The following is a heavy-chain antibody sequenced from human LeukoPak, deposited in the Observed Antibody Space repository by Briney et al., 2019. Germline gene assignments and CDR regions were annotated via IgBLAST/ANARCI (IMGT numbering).Heavy chain of an antibody. V-gene: IGHV3-48*03. CDR3: ASSYFCDTSGYSDAFDI. CDR2: SSPSGSTI. J-gene: IGHJ3*02. Sequence: GGSLTLSCAASGFTFSSYEMNWVRQAPGKGLEGVSYSSPSGSTIYYADSVKGRFTISRDNAKNSLYLQMNSLRVEDTAVYYCASSYFCDTSGYSDAFDIWGQGTMVTVSS. D-gene: IGHD3-22*01. CDR1: GFTFSSYE.